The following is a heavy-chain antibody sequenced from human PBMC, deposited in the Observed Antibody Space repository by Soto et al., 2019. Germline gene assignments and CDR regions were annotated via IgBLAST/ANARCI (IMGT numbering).Heavy chain of an antibody. D-gene: IGHD5-12*01. J-gene: IGHJ4*02. CDR1: GASISSGDYF. CDR3: AREKGYISGPKNFDY. CDR2: IYDSGSS. V-gene: IGHV4-30-4*01. Sequence: SETLSLTCTVSGASISSGDYFWSWIRQPPGRGLEWIGYIYDSGSSYYNPSLKSRITMSVDTSKNQFSLKLSSVTAADTAVYFCAREKGYISGPKNFDYWGQGTLVTVSS.